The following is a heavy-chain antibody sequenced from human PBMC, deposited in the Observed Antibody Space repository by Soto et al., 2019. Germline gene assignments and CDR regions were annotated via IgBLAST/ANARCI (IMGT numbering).Heavy chain of an antibody. CDR2: INHSGST. Sequence: SETLSLTCAVYGGSFSGYYWIWIRQPPGKGLEWIGEINHSGSTNYNPSLKSRVTISVDTSKNQFSLKLSSVTAADTAVYYCARDLAGYCSGGSCSSQPYYDFCGQGTLVTVSS. CDR3: ARDLAGYCSGGSCSSQPYYDF. V-gene: IGHV4-34*01. D-gene: IGHD2-15*01. J-gene: IGHJ4*02. CDR1: GGSFSGYY.